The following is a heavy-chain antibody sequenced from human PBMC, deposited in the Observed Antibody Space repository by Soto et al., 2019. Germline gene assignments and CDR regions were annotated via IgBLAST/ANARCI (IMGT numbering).Heavy chain of an antibody. V-gene: IGHV3-30*18. D-gene: IGHD4-17*01. CDR1: GFTFSSYG. J-gene: IGHJ4*02. CDR2: ISYDGSNK. CDR3: AKDVTPTVTSYYFDY. Sequence: QVQLVESGGGVVQPGRSLRLSCAASGFTFSSYGMHWVRQAPGKGLEWVAVISYDGSNKYYADSVKGRFTISRDNSKNALYLQMNSLRSEDTAVYYCAKDVTPTVTSYYFDYWGQVTLVTVSS.